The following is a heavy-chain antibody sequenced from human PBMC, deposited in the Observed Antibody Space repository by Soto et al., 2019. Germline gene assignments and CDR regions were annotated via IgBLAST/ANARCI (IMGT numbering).Heavy chain of an antibody. D-gene: IGHD1-20*01. J-gene: IGHJ5*02. V-gene: IGHV5-51*01. CDR3: ARQYNWKXXWFDP. Sequence: ESLKISCKGSGYSLTSYWIGWVRQMPGKGLEWMGIIYPGDSDTRYSPSFQGQVTISADKSINTAYLQWSSLKASDTAMYYCARQYNWKXXWFDPWGQGTLVTVSS. CDR1: GYSLTSYW. CDR2: IYPGDSDT.